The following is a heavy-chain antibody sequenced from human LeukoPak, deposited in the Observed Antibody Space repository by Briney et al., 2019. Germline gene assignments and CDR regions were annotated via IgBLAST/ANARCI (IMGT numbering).Heavy chain of an antibody. CDR3: ARPHYDILTGYYGFDY. Sequence: ASVKVSCKASGYTCTSYGISWVRQAPRQGREWMGWISAYHGNTNYAQKLQGRVTMTTDTSTSTAYMELRSLRSDDTAVYYCARPHYDILTGYYGFDYWGQGTLVTVSS. CDR1: GYTCTSYG. V-gene: IGHV1-18*01. CDR2: ISAYHGNT. D-gene: IGHD3-9*01. J-gene: IGHJ4*02.